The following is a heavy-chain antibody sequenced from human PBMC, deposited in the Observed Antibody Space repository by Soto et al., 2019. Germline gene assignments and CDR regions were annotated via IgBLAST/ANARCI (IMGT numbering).Heavy chain of an antibody. D-gene: IGHD2-2*01. CDR2: INPETGGT. CDR3: ARERYQVISDGMDV. Sequence: QVQLVQSGADVKTPGASVRVSCKASGYTFTGYYVHWVREAPGQGLEWMGWINPETGGTSYAQKFQGRVTLSRDTYIHTAYLELSRLRFDDAAVYFCARERYQVISDGMDVWGQGTTVTVSS. V-gene: IGHV1-2*02. CDR1: GYTFTGYY. J-gene: IGHJ6*02.